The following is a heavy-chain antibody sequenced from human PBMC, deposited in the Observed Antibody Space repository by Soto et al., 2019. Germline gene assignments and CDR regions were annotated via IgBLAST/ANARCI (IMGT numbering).Heavy chain of an antibody. J-gene: IGHJ4*02. CDR2: IYHSGST. V-gene: IGHV4-30-2*01. D-gene: IGHD6-6*01. CDR1: GGSISSGGYS. CDR3: AGGIAARPLGY. Sequence: QLQLQESGSGLVKPSQTLSLTCAVSGGSISSGGYSWSWIRQPPGKGLEWIGYIYHSGSTYYNPSLKAPXPXSVXRSNSQFSLKLSSVTAADTAVYYCAGGIAARPLGYWGQGTLVTVSS.